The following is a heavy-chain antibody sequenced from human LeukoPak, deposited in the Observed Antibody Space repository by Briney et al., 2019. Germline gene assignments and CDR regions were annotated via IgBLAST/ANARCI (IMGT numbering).Heavy chain of an antibody. CDR3: AKDYVRGNAAFDI. CDR1: GFTFSSYG. D-gene: IGHD3-16*01. CDR2: IWYDGSNK. V-gene: IGHV3-33*06. J-gene: IGHJ3*02. Sequence: QPGGSLRLSCAASGFTFSSYGMHWVRQAPGKGLEWVAVIWYDGSNKYYADSVKGRFTISRDSSKNTLYLQMNSLRAEDTAVYYCAKDYVRGNAAFDIWGQGTMVTVSS.